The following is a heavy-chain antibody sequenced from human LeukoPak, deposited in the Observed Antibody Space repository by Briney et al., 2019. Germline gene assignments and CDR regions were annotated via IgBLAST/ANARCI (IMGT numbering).Heavy chain of an antibody. J-gene: IGHJ4*02. Sequence: GGSLRLSCAASGFAVSSNYMSWVRQAPGKGLEWVSVTYSGGSTYYADSVKGRLTISRDNSKNTLYLQMNYLRAEDTALYYCAKNIAAPTTPFDYWGQGTLVTVSS. CDR2: TYSGGST. D-gene: IGHD6-13*01. V-gene: IGHV3-53*01. CDR3: AKNIAAPTTPFDY. CDR1: GFAVSSNY.